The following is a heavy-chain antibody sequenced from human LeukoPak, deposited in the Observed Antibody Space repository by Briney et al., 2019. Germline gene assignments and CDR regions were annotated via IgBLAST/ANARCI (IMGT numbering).Heavy chain of an antibody. Sequence: GVSLRLSCAASGFTFSSYWMHWVRQAPGKGLVWVSRINTDGSSTSYADSVKGRFTISRDNAKNTLYLQMNSLRAEDTAVYYCARDPTLSSYYFDYWGQGTLVTVSS. V-gene: IGHV3-74*01. J-gene: IGHJ4*02. CDR3: ARDPTLSSYYFDY. D-gene: IGHD3-16*02. CDR1: GFTFSSYW. CDR2: INTDGSST.